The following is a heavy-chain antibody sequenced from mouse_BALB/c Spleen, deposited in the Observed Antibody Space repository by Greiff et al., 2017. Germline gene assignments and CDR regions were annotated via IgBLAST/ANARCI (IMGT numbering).Heavy chain of an antibody. CDR3: ARLLPSYYYAMDY. CDR1: GYAFTNYL. D-gene: IGHD2-12*01. Sequence: QVQLQQSGAELVRPGTSVKVSCKASGYAFTNYLIEWVKQRPGRGLEWIGVINPGSGGTNYNEKFKGKATLTADKSSSTAYMQLSSLTSDDSAVYFCARLLPSYYYAMDYWGQGTSVTVSS. J-gene: IGHJ4*01. CDR2: INPGSGGT. V-gene: IGHV1-54*01.